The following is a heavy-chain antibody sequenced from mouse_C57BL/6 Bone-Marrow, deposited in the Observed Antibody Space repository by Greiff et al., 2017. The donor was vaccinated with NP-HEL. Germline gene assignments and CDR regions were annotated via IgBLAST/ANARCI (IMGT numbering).Heavy chain of an antibody. D-gene: IGHD2-5*01. V-gene: IGHV1-59*01. CDR3: ASPVHLYYSNYNY. J-gene: IGHJ2*01. CDR2: IDPSDSYT. Sequence: QVQLKQPGAELVRPGTSVKLSCKASGYTFTSYWMHWVKQRPGQGLEWIGVIDPSDSYTNYNQKFKGKATLTVDTSSSTAYMQLSSLTSEDSAVYYCASPVHLYYSNYNYWGQGTTLTVSS. CDR1: GYTFTSYW.